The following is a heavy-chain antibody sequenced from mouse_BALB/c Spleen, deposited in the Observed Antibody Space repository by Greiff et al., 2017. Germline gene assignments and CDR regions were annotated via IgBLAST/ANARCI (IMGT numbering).Heavy chain of an antibody. V-gene: IGHV3-6*02. Sequence: DVQLQESGPGLVKPSQSLSLTCSVTGYSITSGYYWNWIRQFPGNKLEWMGYISYDGSNNYNPSLKNRISITRDTSKNQFFLKLNSVTTEDTATYYCARDRNWAWFAYWGQGTLVTVSA. CDR1: GYSITSGYY. CDR3: ARDRNWAWFAY. J-gene: IGHJ3*01. CDR2: ISYDGSN. D-gene: IGHD4-1*01.